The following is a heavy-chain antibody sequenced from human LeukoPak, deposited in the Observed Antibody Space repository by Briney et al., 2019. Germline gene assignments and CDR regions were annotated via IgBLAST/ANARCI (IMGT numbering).Heavy chain of an antibody. CDR3: ASIGRIVVVIPDAFDI. D-gene: IGHD3-22*01. V-gene: IGHV3-23*01. CDR1: GFTFSSYD. CDR2: ILGGAVST. J-gene: IGHJ3*02. Sequence: GGTLRLSCAASGFTFSSYDMSWVRQAPGKGMEWVSGILGGAVSTYYADSVKGRFTISRDNSKNTLYLQMNSLRAEDTAVYYCASIGRIVVVIPDAFDIWGQGTMVTVSS.